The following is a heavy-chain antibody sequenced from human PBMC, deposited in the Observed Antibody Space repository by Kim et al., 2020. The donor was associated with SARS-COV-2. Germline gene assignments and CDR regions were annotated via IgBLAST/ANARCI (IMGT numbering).Heavy chain of an antibody. V-gene: IGHV3-11*06. Sequence: FTISRDNAKNSLYLQMNSLRAEDTAVYYCAREGYCSGGSCYSAEGSYFDYWGQGTLVTVSS. CDR3: AREGYCSGGSCYSAEGSYFDY. J-gene: IGHJ4*02. D-gene: IGHD2-15*01.